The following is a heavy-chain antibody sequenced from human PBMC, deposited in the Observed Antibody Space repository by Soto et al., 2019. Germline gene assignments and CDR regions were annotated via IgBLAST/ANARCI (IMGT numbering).Heavy chain of an antibody. Sequence: GGSLRLSCVASGFRFSDHSMTWVRQSPGKGLQWIAYISSSSDNIYYAESVRGRFTVSRDNAKNALFLEMNSLRDDDTATYYCARLPKGSLVTAWGQGTRVTVSS. D-gene: IGHD2-21*02. V-gene: IGHV3-48*02. CDR3: ARLPKGSLVTA. CDR2: ISSSSDNI. J-gene: IGHJ4*02. CDR1: GFRFSDHS.